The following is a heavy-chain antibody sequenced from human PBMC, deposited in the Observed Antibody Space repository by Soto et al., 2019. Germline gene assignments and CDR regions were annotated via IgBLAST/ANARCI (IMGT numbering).Heavy chain of an antibody. Sequence: QMQLVRTGPEVKKPGTSVKVSCKASGFTFTSSAMQWVRQARGQRLEWIGWIVVGSGNTNYAQKFQERVTITRDMSTSTAYMELSSLRSEDTAVYYCAADGVGATAPRGMDVWGQGTTVTVSS. J-gene: IGHJ6*02. CDR3: AADGVGATAPRGMDV. CDR1: GFTFTSSA. D-gene: IGHD1-26*01. CDR2: IVVGSGNT. V-gene: IGHV1-58*02.